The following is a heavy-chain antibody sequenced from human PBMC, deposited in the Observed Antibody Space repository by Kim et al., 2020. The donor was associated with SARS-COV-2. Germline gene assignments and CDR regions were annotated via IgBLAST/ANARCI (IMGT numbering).Heavy chain of an antibody. CDR2: IYSGGST. D-gene: IGHD2-15*01. J-gene: IGHJ4*02. Sequence: GGSLRLSCAASGFTVSSNYMSWVRQAPGKGLEWVSVIYSGGSTYYADSVKGRFTISRDTSKNTLYLQMNSLRAEDTAVYYCARGGAAQYYFDYWGQGTLVTVSS. CDR1: GFTVSSNY. CDR3: ARGGAAQYYFDY. V-gene: IGHV3-66*01.